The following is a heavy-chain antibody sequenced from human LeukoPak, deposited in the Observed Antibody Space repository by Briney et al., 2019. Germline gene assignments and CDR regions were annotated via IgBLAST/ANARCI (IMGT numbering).Heavy chain of an antibody. CDR2: ISYDGSNK. J-gene: IGHJ4*02. CDR1: GFTFSSYG. D-gene: IGHD2-2*03. CDR3: AKSGYCSSTSCYGIDY. V-gene: IGHV3-30*18. Sequence: PGGSLRLSCAASGFTFSSYGMHWVRQAPGKGLEWVAVISYDGSNKYYADSVKGRFTISRENSKNTLYLQMNSLRAEDTAVYYCAKSGYCSSTSCYGIDYWGQGTLVTVSS.